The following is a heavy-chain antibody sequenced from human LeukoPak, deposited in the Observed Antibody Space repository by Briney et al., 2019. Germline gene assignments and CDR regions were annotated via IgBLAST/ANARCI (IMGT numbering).Heavy chain of an antibody. V-gene: IGHV4-34*01. CDR2: INDSGST. CDR3: ARVIDYDSSGYYLGY. Sequence: SETLSLTCAVYGGSFSGYYWSWIRQPLGKGLEWIGEINDSGSTSCSPSLKSRVSISVDTSKNQFSPKLSSVTAADTAVYYCARVIDYDSSGYYLGYWGQGTRVTVSS. CDR1: GGSFSGYY. J-gene: IGHJ4*02. D-gene: IGHD3-22*01.